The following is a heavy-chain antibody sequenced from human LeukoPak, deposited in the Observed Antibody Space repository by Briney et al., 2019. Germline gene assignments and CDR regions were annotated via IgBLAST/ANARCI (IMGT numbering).Heavy chain of an antibody. CDR1: GFTVSSNY. CDR2: ISSSSSYI. CDR3: AKGAGDDYVWGSYRLLPSHIDY. D-gene: IGHD3-16*02. J-gene: IGHJ4*02. V-gene: IGHV3-21*01. Sequence: PGGSLRLSCAASGFTVSSNYMSWVRQAPGKGLEWVSSISSSSSYIYCADSVKGRFTISRDNAKNSLYLQMNSLRAEDTAVYYCAKGAGDDYVWGSYRLLPSHIDYWGQGTLVTVSS.